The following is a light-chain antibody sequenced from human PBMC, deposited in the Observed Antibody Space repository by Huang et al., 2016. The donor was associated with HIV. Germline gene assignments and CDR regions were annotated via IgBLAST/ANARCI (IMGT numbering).Light chain of an antibody. CDR3: QQYNNWPPWT. CDR2: DAS. Sequence: EVVMTQSPVTLSVSPGERATLSCRASQRVNNKLAWFQQKPGQAPRLLIHDASIRATGIPDRFICSGSGTEFTLTISSLQSEDCSVYYCQQYNNWPPWTFGQGTKVEIK. V-gene: IGKV3-15*01. J-gene: IGKJ1*01. CDR1: QRVNNK.